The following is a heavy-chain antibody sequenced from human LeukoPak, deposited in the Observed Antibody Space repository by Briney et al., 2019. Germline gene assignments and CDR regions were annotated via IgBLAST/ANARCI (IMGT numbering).Heavy chain of an antibody. CDR1: VYSISSGYY. Sequence: PSETLSLTCAVSVYSISSGYYWGWIRQPPGKGLEGIGGIYHRGSIYYNTSLKSRVTISVDTSKKQFSLKLRSVTAADTAVYYCATEVGQWLVRTWGQGILVTVSS. V-gene: IGHV4-38-2*01. CDR2: IYHRGSI. J-gene: IGHJ5*02. D-gene: IGHD6-19*01. CDR3: ATEVGQWLVRT.